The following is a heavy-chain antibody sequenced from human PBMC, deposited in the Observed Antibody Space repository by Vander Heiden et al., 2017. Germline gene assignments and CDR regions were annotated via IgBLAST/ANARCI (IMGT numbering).Heavy chain of an antibody. CDR1: GSTFDDYA. Sequence: EVQLVESGGGSVQPGRSLRLSCAAAGSTFDDYAMHWVRQTPGKGLEWVSGISWNSCSIGYADSVKGRFTISRDNAKNSLYLQMNSLRAEDTALYYCAKDMYIGGSGGYYFDYWGQGTLVTVSS. CDR3: AKDMYIGGSGGYYFDY. CDR2: ISWNSCSI. J-gene: IGHJ4*02. V-gene: IGHV3-9*01. D-gene: IGHD6-19*01.